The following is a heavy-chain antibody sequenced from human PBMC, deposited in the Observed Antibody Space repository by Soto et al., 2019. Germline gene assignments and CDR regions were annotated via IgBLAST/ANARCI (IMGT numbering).Heavy chain of an antibody. Sequence: PGESLKISCKGSGYSFTSYWIGWVRQMPGKVLEWMGIIYPGDSDTRYSPSFQGQVTISADKSISTAYLQWSSLKASDTAMYYCARRAYYYDSSGYYCAAFDIWGQGTMVNVSS. V-gene: IGHV5-51*01. CDR2: IYPGDSDT. D-gene: IGHD3-22*01. J-gene: IGHJ3*02. CDR1: GYSFTSYW. CDR3: ARRAYYYDSSGYYCAAFDI.